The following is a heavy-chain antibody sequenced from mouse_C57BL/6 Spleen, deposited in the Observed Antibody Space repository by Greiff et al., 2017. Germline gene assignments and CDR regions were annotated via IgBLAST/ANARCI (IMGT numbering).Heavy chain of an antibody. CDR3: ARHEEGYGNLRPYAMDY. V-gene: IGHV1-62-2*01. CDR1: GYTFTEYT. J-gene: IGHJ4*01. CDR2: FYPGSGSI. D-gene: IGHD2-1*01. Sequence: QVQLKESGAELVKPGASVKLSCKASGYTFTEYTIHWVKQRSGQGLEWIGWFYPGSGSIKYNEKFKDKATLTADKSSSTVYMELSRLTSEDSAVYFCARHEEGYGNLRPYAMDYWGQGTSVTVSS.